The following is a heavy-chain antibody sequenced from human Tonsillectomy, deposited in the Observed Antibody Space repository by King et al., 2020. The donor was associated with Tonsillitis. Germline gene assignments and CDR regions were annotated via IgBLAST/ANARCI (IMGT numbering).Heavy chain of an antibody. J-gene: IGHJ4*02. D-gene: IGHD3-16*01. CDR2: ITSSSGII. CDR1: GFTFSSYS. V-gene: IGHV3-48*02. CDR3: ASQGGFSRRKQPMILAPFND. Sequence: VQLVESGGAVVQPGGSLRLSCAASGFTFSSYSMTWVRQAPGKGLEWVSYITSSSGIIYYADSVRGRFTISRDNAESSLYLQMNSLRDEDTAVYYCASQGGFSRRKQPMILAPFNDWGQGTLVTVSS.